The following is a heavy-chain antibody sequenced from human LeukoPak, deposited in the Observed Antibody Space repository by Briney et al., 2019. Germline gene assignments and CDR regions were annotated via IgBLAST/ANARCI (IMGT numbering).Heavy chain of an antibody. D-gene: IGHD6-19*01. J-gene: IGHJ4*02. V-gene: IGHV5-51*01. CDR3: ARRAVAATYYFDF. Sequence: GESLKISCTGSGYSFTSYWIGWLRQMPGKGLEWTGIIYPGDSDTRYSPSFQGQVSISADKSISTAYLQWSSLKASDTAMYYCARRAVAATYYFDFWGQGTLVTVSS. CDR1: GYSFTSYW. CDR2: IYPGDSDT.